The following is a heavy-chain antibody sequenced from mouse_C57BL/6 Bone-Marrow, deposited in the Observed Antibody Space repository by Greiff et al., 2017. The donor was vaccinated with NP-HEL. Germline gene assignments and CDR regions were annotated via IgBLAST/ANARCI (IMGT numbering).Heavy chain of an antibody. D-gene: IGHD1-1*01. CDR2: IDPSDSYT. V-gene: IGHV1-59*01. CDR3: ARKRDYYGSSYDYYAMDY. Sequence: QVQLQQPGAELVRPGTSVKLSCKASGYTFTSYWMHWVKQRPGQGLEWIGVIDPSDSYTNYNQKFKGKATLTVDTSSSTAYMQLSSLTSEDSAVYYCARKRDYYGSSYDYYAMDYWGQGTSVTVSS. CDR1: GYTFTSYW. J-gene: IGHJ4*01.